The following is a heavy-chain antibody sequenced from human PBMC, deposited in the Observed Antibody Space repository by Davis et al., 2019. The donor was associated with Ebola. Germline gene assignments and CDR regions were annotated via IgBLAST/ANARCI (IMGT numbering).Heavy chain of an antibody. J-gene: IGHJ6*02. V-gene: IGHV1-2*04. CDR1: GYTFTNYD. Sequence: AASVKVSCKTSGYTFTNYDINWVRQAPGQGLEWMGWINPNSGGTNYAQKFQGWVTMTRDTSISTAYMELSRLRSEDTAVYYCARGKSYYYYGMDVWGQGTTVTVSS. CDR3: ARGKSYYYYGMDV. CDR2: INPNSGGT.